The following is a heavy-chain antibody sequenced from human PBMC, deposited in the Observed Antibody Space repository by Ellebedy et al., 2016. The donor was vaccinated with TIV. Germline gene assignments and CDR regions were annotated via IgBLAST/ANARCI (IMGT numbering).Heavy chain of an antibody. CDR2: INPTSGSS. J-gene: IGHJ4*02. CDR1: GYTFTSYF. Sequence: ASVKVSCKASGYTFTSYFLYWVRQAPGQGLEWMGIINPTSGSSNYAQKFQGRVTMTRDTSTSTVYMELSSLRSEDTAVYYCARGDKYYYESSGYYYTYWGQGTLVTVSP. V-gene: IGHV1-46*01. D-gene: IGHD3-22*01. CDR3: ARGDKYYYESSGYYYTY.